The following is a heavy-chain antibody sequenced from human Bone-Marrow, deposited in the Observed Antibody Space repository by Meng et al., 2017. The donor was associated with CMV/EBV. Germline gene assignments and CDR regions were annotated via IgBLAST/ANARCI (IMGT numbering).Heavy chain of an antibody. CDR1: GFTFSSYG. J-gene: IGHJ4*02. Sequence: GESLKISCAASGFTFSSYGMNWVRRAPGKGLEWVSSISTSSSYIYYADSVKGRFTISRDNAKNSLYLQMNSLRAEDTAVYYCAGSIAAHSNGDYWGQGTLVTVSS. CDR3: AGSIAAHSNGDY. CDR2: ISTSSSYI. V-gene: IGHV3-21*04. D-gene: IGHD6-6*01.